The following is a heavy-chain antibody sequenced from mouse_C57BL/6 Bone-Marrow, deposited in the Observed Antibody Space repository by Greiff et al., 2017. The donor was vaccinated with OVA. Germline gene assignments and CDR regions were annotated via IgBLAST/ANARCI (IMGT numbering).Heavy chain of an antibody. CDR1: GFTFSSYA. V-gene: IGHV5-4*03. D-gene: IGHD1-1*01. Sequence: EVKLVESGGGLVKPGGSLKLSCAASGFTFSSYAMSWVRQTPEKRLEWVATISDGGSYTYYPDNVKGRFTISRDNAKNNLYLQMSHLKSEDTAMYYCARRLYGSSSAWVAYWGQGTLVTVSA. J-gene: IGHJ3*01. CDR3: ARRLYGSSSAWVAY. CDR2: ISDGGSYT.